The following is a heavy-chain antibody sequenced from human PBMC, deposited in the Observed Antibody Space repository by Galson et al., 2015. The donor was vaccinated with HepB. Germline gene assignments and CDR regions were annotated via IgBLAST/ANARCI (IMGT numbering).Heavy chain of an antibody. J-gene: IGHJ4*02. V-gene: IGHV3-23*01. Sequence: YAMAWVRQAPGKGLEWISAITPSGDNTYSADSMKGRFFISRDNSQNTLFLQMNSLRADDTAIYFCAKVFPEKTDGWYRQALYYFDSWGQGTRVTVSS. CDR3: AKVFPEKTDGWYRQALYYFDS. CDR1: YA. CDR2: ITPSGDNT. D-gene: IGHD6-19*01.